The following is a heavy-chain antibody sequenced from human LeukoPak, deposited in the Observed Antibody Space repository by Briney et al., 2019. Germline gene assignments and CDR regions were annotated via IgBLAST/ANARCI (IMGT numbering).Heavy chain of an antibody. CDR3: AREHHDGSPEI. J-gene: IGHJ3*02. CDR1: GFTFSSYA. V-gene: IGHV3-30*01. CDR2: ISYDGSNK. D-gene: IGHD3-16*01. Sequence: GGSLRLSCAASGFTFSSYAMHWVRQAPGKGLEWVAVISYDGSNKYYADSVKGRFTTSRDNSKNTLYLQMNSLRAEDTAVYYCAREHHDGSPEIWGQGTMVTVSS.